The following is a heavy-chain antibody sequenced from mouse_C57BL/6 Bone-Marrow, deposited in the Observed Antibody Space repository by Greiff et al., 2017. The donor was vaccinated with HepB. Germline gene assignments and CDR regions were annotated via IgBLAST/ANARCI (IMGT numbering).Heavy chain of an antibody. CDR1: GYTFTSYW. CDR3: ARRNDY. CDR2: IYPGSGST. V-gene: IGHV1-55*01. J-gene: IGHJ3*01. Sequence: QVHVKQPGAELVKPGASVKMSCKASGYTFTSYWITWVKQRPGQGLEWIGDIYPGSGSTNYNEKFKSKATLTVDTSSSTAYMQLSSLTSEDSAVYYCARRNDYWGQGTLVTVSA.